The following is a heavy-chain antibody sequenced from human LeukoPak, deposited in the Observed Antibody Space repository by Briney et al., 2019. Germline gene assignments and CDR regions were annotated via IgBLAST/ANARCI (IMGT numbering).Heavy chain of an antibody. J-gene: IGHJ4*02. CDR1: GFTFSSYG. V-gene: IGHV3-33*01. CDR3: ARDYVPRGAAAGTEEFDY. CDR2: IWYDGSNK. D-gene: IGHD6-13*01. Sequence: GGSLRLSCAASGFTFSSYGMHWVRQAPGKGLEWVAVIWYDGSNKYNADSVKGRFTISRDNSKNTLYLQMNSLRAEDTAVYYCARDYVPRGAAAGTEEFDYWGQGTLVTVSS.